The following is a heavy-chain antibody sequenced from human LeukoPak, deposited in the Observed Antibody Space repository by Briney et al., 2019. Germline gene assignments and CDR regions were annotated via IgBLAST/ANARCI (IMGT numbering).Heavy chain of an antibody. CDR3: ARDQGDYYDSSGYEGVSGFDY. J-gene: IGHJ4*02. CDR2: IYYSGST. CDR1: GGSISSSSYY. V-gene: IGHV4-39*07. Sequence: SETLSLTCTVSGGSISSSSYYWGWIRQPPGKGLEWIGSIYYSGSTYYNPSLKSRVTISVDTSKNQFSLKLSSVTAADTAVYYCARDQGDYYDSSGYEGVSGFDYWGQGTLVTVSS. D-gene: IGHD3-22*01.